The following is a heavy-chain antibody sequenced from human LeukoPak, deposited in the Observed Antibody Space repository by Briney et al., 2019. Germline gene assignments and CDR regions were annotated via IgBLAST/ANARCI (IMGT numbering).Heavy chain of an antibody. V-gene: IGHV3-73*01. Sequence: PGASLRPSWAASWISFSCSAMQGGRQASGEGLGLGGLIRSKANSYATAYAASVKGRFTISRDDSKNTAYLQMNSLKTEDTAVYYCTRRGYYDSSGYGKDYWGQGTLVTVSS. D-gene: IGHD3-22*01. CDR1: WISFSCSA. CDR3: TRRGYYDSSGYGKDY. CDR2: IRSKANSYAT. J-gene: IGHJ4*02.